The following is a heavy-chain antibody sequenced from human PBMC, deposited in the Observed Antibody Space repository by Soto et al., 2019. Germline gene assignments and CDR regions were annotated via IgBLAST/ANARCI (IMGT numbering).Heavy chain of an antibody. V-gene: IGHV2-5*02. CDR3: VQSRFGGDCLQSYSSHSYYGLDV. J-gene: IGHJ6*02. CDR2: IYWDDDK. D-gene: IGHD2-21*02. Sequence: QITLKESGPTLVKPTQTLTLTCTFSGLSLSTTGVGVGWIRQPPGKALEWLALIYWDDDKRYSPSLKSRLTSTKDTSKNQVVLTMTTMDPVDTATYYCVQSRFGGDCLQSYSSHSYYGLDVWGQGTTVTVSS. CDR1: GLSLSTTGVG.